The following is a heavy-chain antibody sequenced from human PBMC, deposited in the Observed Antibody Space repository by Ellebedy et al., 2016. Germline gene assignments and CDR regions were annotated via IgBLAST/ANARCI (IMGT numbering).Heavy chain of an antibody. Sequence: ASVKVSCKASGYTFTTYTIHWVRQAPGQRLEWMGLINPGNGDTKYSQKFQGRVAITRDTSASTAYMELSSLRSEDTAIYYCAREIDRNQGRWFDPWGQGTRVTVSS. CDR3: AREIDRNQGRWFDP. V-gene: IGHV1-3*01. D-gene: IGHD1-14*01. CDR1: GYTFTTYT. J-gene: IGHJ5*02. CDR2: INPGNGDT.